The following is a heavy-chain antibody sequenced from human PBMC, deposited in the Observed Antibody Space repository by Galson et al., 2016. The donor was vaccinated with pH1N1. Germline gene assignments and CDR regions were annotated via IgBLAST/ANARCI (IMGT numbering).Heavy chain of an antibody. V-gene: IGHV4-38-2*02. Sequence: ETLSLTCTVSGYSISVGHYWAWIRQSPGKGLEWIGSIYFTGSTYYNPSLNNRVTMSVDTSKHQFSLKLTSVTAADTAVYYCARRGYTHGEDAFDLWGQGKMVTVS. CDR2: IYFTGST. CDR1: GYSISVGHY. J-gene: IGHJ3*01. D-gene: IGHD5-18*01. CDR3: ARRGYTHGEDAFDL.